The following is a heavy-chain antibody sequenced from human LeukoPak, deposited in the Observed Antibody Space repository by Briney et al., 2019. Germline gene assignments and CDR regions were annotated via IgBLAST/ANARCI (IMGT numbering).Heavy chain of an antibody. Sequence: ASVKVSCRASGYTFTGYYMHWVRQDPGQGLEWMGWINPNSGGTNYQGRVTMTRDTSISTAYMDMSSLRSDDTAVYYCARNLWFGESSDAFDMWGQGTMVTVSS. J-gene: IGHJ3*02. V-gene: IGHV1-2*02. D-gene: IGHD3-10*01. CDR2: INPNSGGT. CDR3: ARNLWFGESSDAFDM. CDR1: GYTFTGYY.